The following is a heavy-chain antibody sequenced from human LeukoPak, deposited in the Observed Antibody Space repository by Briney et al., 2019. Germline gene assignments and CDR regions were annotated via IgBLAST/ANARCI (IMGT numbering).Heavy chain of an antibody. Sequence: EASVKVSCKASGYTFTIYGISWVRQAPGQGLEWMGWISAYNGNTNYAQKLQGRVTMTTDTSTSTAYMELRSLRSDDTAVYYCAREVRRWRTPYFDYWGQGTLVTVSS. J-gene: IGHJ4*02. V-gene: IGHV1-18*01. CDR3: AREVRRWRTPYFDY. CDR1: GYTFTIYG. D-gene: IGHD3-10*01. CDR2: ISAYNGNT.